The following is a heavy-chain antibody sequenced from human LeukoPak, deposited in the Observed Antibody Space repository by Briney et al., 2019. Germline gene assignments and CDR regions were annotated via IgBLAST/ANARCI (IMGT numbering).Heavy chain of an antibody. CDR3: VRGQRTAWGLDY. CDR1: GFTFSSYA. J-gene: IGHJ4*02. V-gene: IGHV3-23*01. Sequence: GGSLRLSCAASGFTFSSYAMSWVRQAPGKGLEWVSAISGSGGSTYYADSVKGRFTISRDNAKNTVYLQMNSLRAEDTALYYCVRGQRTAWGLDYWGQGTLVTVSS. D-gene: IGHD3-16*01. CDR2: ISGSGGST.